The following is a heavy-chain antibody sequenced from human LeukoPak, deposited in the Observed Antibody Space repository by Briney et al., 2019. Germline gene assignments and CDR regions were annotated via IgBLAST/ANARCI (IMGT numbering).Heavy chain of an antibody. V-gene: IGHV3-7*01. CDR1: GFTFLSHW. D-gene: IGHD1-26*01. Sequence: GGSLRLSCAASGFTFLSHWMSWVRQAPGKGLEWVATIKHDGSEKYYVDSVKGRFTISRDNAKNSLYLQMNSLRAEDTAVYYCARGTYTTTIGYYYYYMDVWGKGTTVTVSS. CDR2: IKHDGSEK. J-gene: IGHJ6*03. CDR3: ARGTYTTTIGYYYYYMDV.